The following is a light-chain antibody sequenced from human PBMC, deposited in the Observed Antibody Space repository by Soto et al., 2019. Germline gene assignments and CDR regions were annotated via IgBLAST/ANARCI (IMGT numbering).Light chain of an antibody. CDR2: GAS. CDR3: QQYGSSPWT. CDR1: QSVSSSY. V-gene: IGKV3-20*01. J-gene: IGKJ1*01. Sequence: EIVLTQSPGTLSLSPGERATLSRRASQSVSSSYLAWYQQKPGQAPRLLIYGASSRATGLPDRFSGSGSGTDFTLTISRLEPEDFAVYYCQQYGSSPWTFGQGTKVEIK.